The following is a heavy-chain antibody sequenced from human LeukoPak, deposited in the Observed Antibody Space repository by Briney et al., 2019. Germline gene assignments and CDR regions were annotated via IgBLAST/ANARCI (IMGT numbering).Heavy chain of an antibody. CDR3: ARDIGDDSSGYYYDY. CDR1: GYTFASYY. J-gene: IGHJ4*02. D-gene: IGHD3-22*01. Sequence: ASAKVSCKASGYTFASYYMHWVRQAPGQGLEWMGIINPSGGSTSYAQKFQGRVTMTRDTSTSTVYMELSSLRSEDTAVYYCARDIGDDSSGYYYDYWGQGTLVTVSS. CDR2: INPSGGST. V-gene: IGHV1-46*01.